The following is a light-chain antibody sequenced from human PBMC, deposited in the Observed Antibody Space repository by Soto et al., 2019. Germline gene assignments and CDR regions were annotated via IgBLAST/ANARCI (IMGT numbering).Light chain of an antibody. Sequence: EIVLTQSPATLSLSPGERATLSCRVSQSVSTYLAWYQQKPGQAPRLLIYDASKRAPGIPARFSGSGSGTDFTLTISSLEPEDSAVYYCQQRSKWPPPFGGGTKVEIK. CDR3: QQRSKWPPP. J-gene: IGKJ4*01. CDR1: QSVSTY. V-gene: IGKV3-11*01. CDR2: DAS.